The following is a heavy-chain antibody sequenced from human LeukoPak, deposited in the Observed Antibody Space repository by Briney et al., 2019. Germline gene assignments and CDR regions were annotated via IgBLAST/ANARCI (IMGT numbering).Heavy chain of an antibody. D-gene: IGHD3-10*01. CDR1: GFTFSNYW. CDR3: ATYTQNFGAPGTDY. CDR2: IDKNGREK. V-gene: IGHV3-7*01. Sequence: GGSLILSCTVSGFTFSNYWMRWVRQAPGKGLEWVASIDKNGREKRYVDSVEGRFTISRDNAKNSVCLQMTSLGAEDTAVYYCATYTQNFGAPGTDYWGQGTLVTVSS. J-gene: IGHJ4*02.